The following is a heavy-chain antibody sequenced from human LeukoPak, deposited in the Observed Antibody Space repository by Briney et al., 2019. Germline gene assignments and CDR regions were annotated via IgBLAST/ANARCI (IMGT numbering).Heavy chain of an antibody. CDR2: ISGSGSAT. CDR3: AKDRGNSYGHFDY. CDR1: GFTFSSYA. V-gene: IGHV3-23*01. Sequence: PGGSLRLPCAASGFTFSSYAMTWVRQAPGKALEWVSVISGSGSATNYADSVKGRFTISRDNPKNTLYLQMNSLRAEDTAVYYCAKDRGNSYGHFDYWGQGTLVTVSS. J-gene: IGHJ4*02. D-gene: IGHD5-18*01.